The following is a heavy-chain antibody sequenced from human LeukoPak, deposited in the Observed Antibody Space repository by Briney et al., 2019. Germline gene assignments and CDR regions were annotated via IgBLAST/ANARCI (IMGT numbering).Heavy chain of an antibody. CDR3: ARSKLDPHWYFDL. D-gene: IGHD6-13*01. J-gene: IGHJ2*01. CDR1: GFTVSSNY. CDR2: IKQDGSEK. Sequence: GGSLRLSCAASGFTVSSNYMSWVRQAPGKGLEWVGNIKQDGSEKYYVDSVKGRFTISRADAENSLYLQMNSLRAEDTAVYYCARSKLDPHWYFDLWGRGTLVTVSS. V-gene: IGHV3-7*01.